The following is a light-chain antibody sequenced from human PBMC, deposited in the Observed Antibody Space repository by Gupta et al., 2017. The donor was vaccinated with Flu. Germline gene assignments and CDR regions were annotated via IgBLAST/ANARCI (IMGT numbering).Light chain of an antibody. CDR2: AAS. Sequence: DIEMTQYPSSLSASVGDRVTITCRASERISTFLNWYQQKPGKAPKLLIYAASTLQSGVPSRYRGSGSGSGTDFTLTISSLEPEDLATYYCQQSYSTPRTFGQGTKLEIK. V-gene: IGKV1-39*01. CDR1: ERISTF. J-gene: IGKJ2*01. CDR3: QQSYSTPRT.